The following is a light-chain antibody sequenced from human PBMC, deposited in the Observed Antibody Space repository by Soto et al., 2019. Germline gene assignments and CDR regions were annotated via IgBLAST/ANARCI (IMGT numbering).Light chain of an antibody. CDR3: QQTYSIPWT. CDR2: TAS. CDR1: RSIGSC. Sequence: DIQMTQSPSSLSASVRDRVTITCRAGRSIGSCLNEYQQKPGKAPRLLIYTASTLQSGVPSGFSGSESGTDFILTISTLQPEDFATYYCQQTYSIPWTFGQGTEVEIK. J-gene: IGKJ1*01. V-gene: IGKV1-39*01.